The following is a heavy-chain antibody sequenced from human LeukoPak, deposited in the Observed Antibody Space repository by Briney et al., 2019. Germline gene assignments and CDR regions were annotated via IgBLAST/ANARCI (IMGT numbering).Heavy chain of an antibody. D-gene: IGHD3-22*01. CDR2: IGGSGGRT. J-gene: IGHJ4*02. V-gene: IGHV3-23*01. CDR3: AKEKSSSGFFDY. CDR1: GFTFSTYA. Sequence: PGGSLRLSCAASGFTFSTYAMSWVRQAPGEGLEWVSAIGGSGGRTYYADSVKGRFTISRDNSKNTLYLQMNSLRAEDTSVYYCAKEKSSSGFFDYWGQGTLVTVSS.